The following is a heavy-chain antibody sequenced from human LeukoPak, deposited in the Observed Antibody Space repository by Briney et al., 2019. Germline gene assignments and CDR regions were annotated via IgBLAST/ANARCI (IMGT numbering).Heavy chain of an antibody. Sequence: SETLSLTCTVSGGSISSYYWSWIRQPAGKGLEWIGRIYTSGSTSYNPSLKSRVTMSVDTSKNRFSLKLSSVTAADTAVYYCAREDTAMVSDYWGQGTLVTVSS. CDR1: GGSISSYY. J-gene: IGHJ4*02. D-gene: IGHD5-18*01. CDR2: IYTSGST. CDR3: AREDTAMVSDY. V-gene: IGHV4-4*07.